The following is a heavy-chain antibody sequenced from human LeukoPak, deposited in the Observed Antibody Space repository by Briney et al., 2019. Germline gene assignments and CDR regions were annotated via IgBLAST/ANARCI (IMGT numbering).Heavy chain of an antibody. J-gene: IGHJ4*02. CDR3: AKDMSRGSYPPNFDY. CDR1: GFTFSSYG. Sequence: PGGSLRLSCAASGFTFSSYGMDWVRQAPGKGLEWVAFIRYDGSNKYYADSVKGRFTISRDNSKNTLYLQMNSLRAEDTAVYYCAKDMSRGSYPPNFDYWGQGTLVTVSS. V-gene: IGHV3-30*02. D-gene: IGHD3-10*01. CDR2: IRYDGSNK.